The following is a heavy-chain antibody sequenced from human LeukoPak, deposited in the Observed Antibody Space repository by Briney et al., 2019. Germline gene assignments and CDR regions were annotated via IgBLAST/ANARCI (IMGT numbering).Heavy chain of an antibody. V-gene: IGHV4-39*07. Sequence: SETLSLTCTVSGGSISSSSYYWGWLRQPPGTGLEWIGSIYYSGSTYYNPSLKSRVTISVDTSKNQFSLKLSSVTAADTAVYYCARVPGIVGAHDAFDIWGQGTMVTVSS. J-gene: IGHJ3*02. CDR3: ARVPGIVGAHDAFDI. D-gene: IGHD1-26*01. CDR2: IYYSGST. CDR1: GGSISSSSYY.